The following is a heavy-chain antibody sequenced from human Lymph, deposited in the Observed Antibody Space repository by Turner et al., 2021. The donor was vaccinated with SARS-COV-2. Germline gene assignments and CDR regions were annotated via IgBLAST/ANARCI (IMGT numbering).Heavy chain of an antibody. D-gene: IGHD6-13*01. J-gene: IGHJ6*02. CDR1: GIIVSRNY. V-gene: IGHV3-53*01. CDR3: ARDLGTYGMDV. Sequence: EVQLVESGGGLIEPGGSLRLSCAASGIIVSRNYMNWVRQAPGKGLEGVSVIYSGGTTYDADSVKGRFTISRDNSKNTLYLQMNSLRVEDTAVYYCARDLGTYGMDVWGQGTTVTVSS. CDR2: IYSGGTT.